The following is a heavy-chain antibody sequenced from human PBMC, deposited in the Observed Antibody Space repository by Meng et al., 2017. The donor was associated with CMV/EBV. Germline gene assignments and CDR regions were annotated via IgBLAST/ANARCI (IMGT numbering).Heavy chain of an antibody. CDR2: INHSGST. CDR1: GGSFSGYY. Sequence: VQLQQWGARLLKPSATLSLTCAVYGGSFSGYYWSWIRQSPGKGLEWFGEINHSGSTNYNPSLKSRITISVDTSKNQFSLKLSSVTAADTAVYYCARRDYSNHYYFDYWGQGTLVTVSS. CDR3: ARRDYSNHYYFDY. D-gene: IGHD4-11*01. J-gene: IGHJ4*02. V-gene: IGHV4-34*01.